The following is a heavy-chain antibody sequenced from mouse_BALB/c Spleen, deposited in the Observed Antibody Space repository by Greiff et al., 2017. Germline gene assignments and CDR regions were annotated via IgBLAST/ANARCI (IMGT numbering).Heavy chain of an antibody. Sequence: VQLKESGAELVKPGASVKLSCTASGFNIKDTYMHWVKQRPEQGLEWIGRIDPANGNTKYDPKFQGKATITADTSSNTAYLQLSSLTSEDTAVYYCALYYDYDEGPWFAYWGQGTLVTVSA. CDR2: IDPANGNT. V-gene: IGHV14-3*02. CDR1: GFNIKDTY. D-gene: IGHD2-4*01. J-gene: IGHJ3*01. CDR3: ALYYDYDEGPWFAY.